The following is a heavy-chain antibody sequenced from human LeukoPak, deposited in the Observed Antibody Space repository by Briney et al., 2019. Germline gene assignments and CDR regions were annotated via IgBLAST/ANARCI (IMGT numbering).Heavy chain of an antibody. V-gene: IGHV4-39*01. CDR3: ARRALGKDWFDP. CDR1: GDSISSSSYH. CDR2: IYYSGKT. D-gene: IGHD1-26*01. Sequence: SETLSLTCAVSGDSISSSSYHWGWIRQPPGKGLEWIAIIYYSGKTYYNPSLKSRVSISVDTSNNQFSLKLSSVSAADTAVYYCARRALGKDWFDPWGPGTLVTVSS. J-gene: IGHJ5*02.